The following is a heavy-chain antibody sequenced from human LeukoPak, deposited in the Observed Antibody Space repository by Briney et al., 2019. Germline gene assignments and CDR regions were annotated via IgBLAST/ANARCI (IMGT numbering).Heavy chain of an antibody. Sequence: GGSLRLSCAGSGFPFSNYWMAWVRQAPGKGLEWVANMKEDGGEINYVDPVKSRFTISRDNAKNSLDLQMNSLRVDDTAVYYCVRDRGYSTFDYWGQGTLVIVSS. J-gene: IGHJ4*02. CDR3: VRDRGYSTFDY. CDR2: MKEDGGEI. V-gene: IGHV3-7*01. CDR1: GFPFSNYW. D-gene: IGHD4-23*01.